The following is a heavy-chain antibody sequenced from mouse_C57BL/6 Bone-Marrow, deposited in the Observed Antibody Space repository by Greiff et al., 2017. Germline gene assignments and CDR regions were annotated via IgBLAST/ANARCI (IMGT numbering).Heavy chain of an antibody. CDR3: ATHYDGSSPRAMDD. CDR1: GFTFSDYG. D-gene: IGHD1-1*01. Sequence: EVKLQESGGGLVKPGGSLKLSCAASGFTFSDYGMHRVRQTPEKGLEWVAYISSGSSTIYYADTVKGRFTISRANAKNTLFLHMTSLRSEDTAMYYCATHYDGSSPRAMDDWGQGTSVTVSS. CDR2: ISSGSSTI. V-gene: IGHV5-17*01. J-gene: IGHJ4*01.